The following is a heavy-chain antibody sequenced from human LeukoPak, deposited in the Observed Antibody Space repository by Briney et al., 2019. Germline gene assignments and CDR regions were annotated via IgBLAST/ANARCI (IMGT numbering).Heavy chain of an antibody. Sequence: SETLSLTCAVYGGSFSGYYWSWIRQPPGKGLEWIGEINHSGSTNYNPSLKSRVTMSVDTSKNQFSLKLSSVTAADTAVYYCARDPGDYYDSSGPSYAFDIWGQGTMVTVSS. D-gene: IGHD3-22*01. CDR3: ARDPGDYYDSSGPSYAFDI. CDR2: INHSGST. V-gene: IGHV4-34*01. J-gene: IGHJ3*02. CDR1: GGSFSGYY.